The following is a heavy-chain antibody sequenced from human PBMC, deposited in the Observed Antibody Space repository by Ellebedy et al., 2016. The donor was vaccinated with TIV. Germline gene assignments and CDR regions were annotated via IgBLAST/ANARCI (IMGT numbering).Heavy chain of an antibody. CDR3: ATLGELFDY. CDR1: GFTFSSYW. Sequence: GGSLRLSCAASGFTFSSYWMHWVRQAPGKGLVWVSRINSDGSSTNYADSVKGRFTISRDNAKNTLSLQMNSLRAEDTAVYYCATLGELFDYWGQGTLVTVSS. CDR2: INSDGSST. D-gene: IGHD3-16*01. J-gene: IGHJ4*02. V-gene: IGHV3-74*01.